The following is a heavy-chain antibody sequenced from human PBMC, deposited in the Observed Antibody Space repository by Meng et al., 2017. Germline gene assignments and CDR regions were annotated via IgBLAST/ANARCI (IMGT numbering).Heavy chain of an antibody. CDR1: GFTFRNYW. V-gene: IGHV3-74*01. Sequence: EVQLVESGGGLFQSGGSLRLSCTASGFTFRNYWMPWVRQAPGKGLVWVSRIKTDGTMTVYADSVKGRFTISRDNAKNTLYLQMNSLRSDDTAVYYCARSDWFDPWGQGTLVTVSS. J-gene: IGHJ5*02. CDR2: IKTDGTMT. CDR3: ARSDWFDP.